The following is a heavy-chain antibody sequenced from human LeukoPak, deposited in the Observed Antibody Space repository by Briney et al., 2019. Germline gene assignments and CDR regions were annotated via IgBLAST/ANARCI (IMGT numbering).Heavy chain of an antibody. Sequence: SETLSLTCTVSGGSISSYYWSWIRQPPGKGLEWIGYIYYSGSTNYNPSLKSRVTISVDTSKNQFSLKLSSVTAADTAVYYCARGTRSMVYPMPRWFDPWGQGTLVTVSS. D-gene: IGHD2-8*01. J-gene: IGHJ5*02. CDR1: GGSISSYY. CDR3: ARGTRSMVYPMPRWFDP. V-gene: IGHV4-59*12. CDR2: IYYSGST.